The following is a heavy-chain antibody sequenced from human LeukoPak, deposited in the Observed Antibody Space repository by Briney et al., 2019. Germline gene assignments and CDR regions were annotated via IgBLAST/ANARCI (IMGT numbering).Heavy chain of an antibody. CDR2: ISYDGSNE. D-gene: IGHD3-22*01. CDR3: ARGPTYYYDNSGQFDY. J-gene: IGHJ4*02. V-gene: IGHV3-30*04. CDR1: GFTFSSYV. Sequence: GGSLRLSCAASGFTFSSYVMHWVRQAPGKGLEWVAIISYDGSNEYYADSVKGRFTISRDNSKNTLYLQMNSLRAADTAVYYCARGPTYYYDNSGQFDYWGQGTLVTVSS.